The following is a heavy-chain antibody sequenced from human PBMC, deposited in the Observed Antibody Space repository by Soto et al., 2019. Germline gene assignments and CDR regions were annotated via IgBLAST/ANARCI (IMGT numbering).Heavy chain of an antibody. CDR1: GYSFTSYG. Sequence: QVQLVQSGAEVKKPGASVKVACKASGYSFTSYGISWVRQATGQGLEWMGWISAYNGNTKYAQKLQGRFTMTTDTPTSTAYMALRSLRSDDTAVYYCAREPNYFDYWGQGTLVTVSS. J-gene: IGHJ4*02. V-gene: IGHV1-18*01. CDR2: ISAYNGNT. CDR3: AREPNYFDY.